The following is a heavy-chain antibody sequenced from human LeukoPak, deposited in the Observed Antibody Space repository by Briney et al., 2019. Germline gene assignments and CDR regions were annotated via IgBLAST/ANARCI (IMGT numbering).Heavy chain of an antibody. CDR2: ISSSSSTI. V-gene: IGHV3-48*01. Sequence: GVSVRLPCAASGFTFHSYSLHWVRQAPGKGLEWVSYISSSSSTIQYADSAKGRFNISRENAKHSLYLQMNSLRAEDTAVYYCARALRYFDWLSTSPEYNWFDPWGQGTLVTVSS. J-gene: IGHJ5*02. CDR3: ARALRYFDWLSTSPEYNWFDP. CDR1: GFTFHSYS. D-gene: IGHD3-9*01.